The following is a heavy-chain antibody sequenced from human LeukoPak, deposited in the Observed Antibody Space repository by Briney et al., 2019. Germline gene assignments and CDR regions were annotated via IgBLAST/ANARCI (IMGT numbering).Heavy chain of an antibody. CDR2: INWNGGST. D-gene: IGHD5-12*01. V-gene: IGHV3-20*04. J-gene: IGHJ6*03. CDR3: ARESGYSGYDTSDYMDV. Sequence: GGSLRLSCAASGFTVSSNYMSWVRQAPGKGLEWVSGINWNGGSTGYADSVKGRFTISRDNAKNSLYLQMNSLRAEDTALYYCARESGYSGYDTSDYMDVWGKGTTVTVSS. CDR1: GFTVSSNY.